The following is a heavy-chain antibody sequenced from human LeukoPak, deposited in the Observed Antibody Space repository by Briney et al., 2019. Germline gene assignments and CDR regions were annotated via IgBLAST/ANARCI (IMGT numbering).Heavy chain of an antibody. CDR2: MNPNSGNT. Sequence: ASVKVSCKASGYTFTSYDINWERQATGQGLEWMGWMNPNSGNTGYAQKFQGRVTMTRNTSISTAYMELSSLRSEDTAVYYCARGFLWSGYCCLFWGQGTLVTVSS. CDR3: ARGFLWSGYCCLF. CDR1: GYTFTSYD. J-gene: IGHJ4*02. V-gene: IGHV1-8*01. D-gene: IGHD3-3*01.